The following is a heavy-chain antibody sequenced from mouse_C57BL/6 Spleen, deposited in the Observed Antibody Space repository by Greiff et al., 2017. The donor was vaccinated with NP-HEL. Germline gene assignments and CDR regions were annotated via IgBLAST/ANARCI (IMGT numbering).Heavy chain of an antibody. V-gene: IGHV1-50*01. J-gene: IGHJ3*01. CDR2: IDPSDSYT. CDR1: GYTFTSYW. D-gene: IGHD2-2*01. Sequence: VKLMESGAELVKPGASVKLSCKASGYTFTSYWMQWVKQRPGQGLEWIGEIDPSDSYTNYNQKFKGKATLTVDTSSSPAYMQLSSLTSEDSAVYYCARAGGYDGAYWGQGTLVTVSA. CDR3: ARAGGYDGAY.